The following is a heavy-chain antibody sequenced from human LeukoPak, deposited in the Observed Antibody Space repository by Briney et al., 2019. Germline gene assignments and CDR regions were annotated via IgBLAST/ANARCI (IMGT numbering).Heavy chain of an antibody. CDR3: AKYSSGWYTGGFDY. J-gene: IGHJ4*02. D-gene: IGHD6-19*01. Sequence: GGSLRLSCAASGFTFSNYAMTWVRQTPGKGLEWVSIVTGSGISTYYVDSVKGRFTISRDNSKNTLYLQMSSLRAEDTAVYYCAKYSSGWYTGGFDYWGQGTLVTVSS. CDR2: VTGSGIST. CDR1: GFTFSNYA. V-gene: IGHV3-23*01.